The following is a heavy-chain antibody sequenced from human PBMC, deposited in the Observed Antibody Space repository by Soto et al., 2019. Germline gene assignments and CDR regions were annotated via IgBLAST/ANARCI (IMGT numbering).Heavy chain of an antibody. Sequence: EVQLVESGGGLVQPGGSLRLSCAGSGFIFSNYWMHWVRQAPGKGLEWVSRIDHDGTTDYAASVRGRFTISRDNAENTLYLQMNSLRPEDTSVYYCVRDSHGDYWGEGTLVNVS. CDR3: VRDSHGDY. CDR1: GFIFSNYW. CDR2: IDHDGTT. V-gene: IGHV3-74*01. J-gene: IGHJ4*02.